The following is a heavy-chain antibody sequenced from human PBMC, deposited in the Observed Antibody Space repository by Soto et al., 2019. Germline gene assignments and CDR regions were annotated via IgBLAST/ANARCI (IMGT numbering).Heavy chain of an antibody. CDR2: IIPVFGTA. Sequence: QVQLVQSGAEVKKPGSSVRVSCKASGGTLSNYGISWVRQAPGQGLEWMGGIIPVFGTANYAQKFQGRVTITAXXSXSTVYMDVTSLRSEDTAVYYCSRGDATKIVVTTYYAMDVWGQGTTVSVSS. J-gene: IGHJ6*02. CDR3: SRGDATKIVVTTYYAMDV. V-gene: IGHV1-69*12. CDR1: GGTLSNYG. D-gene: IGHD4-17*01.